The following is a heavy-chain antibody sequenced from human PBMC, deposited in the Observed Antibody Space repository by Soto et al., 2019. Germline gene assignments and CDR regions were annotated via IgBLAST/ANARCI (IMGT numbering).Heavy chain of an antibody. CDR2: IYYSGST. Sequence: SETLSLTCTVSGGSISSYYWSWIRQPPGKGLEWIGYIYYSGSTNYNPSLKSRVTISVDTSKNQFSLKLSSVTAADTAVYYCARGGIVVVVAATNYYYYYGMDVWGQGTTVTVSS. V-gene: IGHV4-59*01. CDR1: GGSISSYY. CDR3: ARGGIVVVVAATNYYYYYGMDV. D-gene: IGHD2-15*01. J-gene: IGHJ6*02.